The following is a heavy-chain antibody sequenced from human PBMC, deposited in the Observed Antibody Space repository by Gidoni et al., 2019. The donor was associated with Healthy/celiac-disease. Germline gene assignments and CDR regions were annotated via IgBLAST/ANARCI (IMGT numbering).Heavy chain of an antibody. Sequence: EVQLVESGAGLVKPGRSLRLSCTASGFTLGDYSMSWFRQAPGKGLEWVGFIRSKAYGGTTEYAASVKGRFTISRDDSKSIAYLQMNSLKTEDTAVYYCTREASDIVATAFDYWGQGTLATVSS. CDR2: IRSKAYGGTT. D-gene: IGHD5-12*01. V-gene: IGHV3-49*05. CDR3: TREASDIVATAFDY. CDR1: GFTLGDYS. J-gene: IGHJ4*02.